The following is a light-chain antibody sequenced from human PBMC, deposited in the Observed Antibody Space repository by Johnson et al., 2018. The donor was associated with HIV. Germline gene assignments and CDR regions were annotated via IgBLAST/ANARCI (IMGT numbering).Light chain of an antibody. CDR3: ATWDTSLSTGGV. J-gene: IGLJ1*01. Sequence: QSVLTQPPSVSAAPGQRVTISCSGASSTFGNSYISWYQLLPGSTPKLLVFKNNERPSGIPDRFSGSNSGTSATLDITGLQTGDEADYYCATWDTSLSTGGVFGTGTKVTVL. V-gene: IGLV1-51*02. CDR1: SSTFGNSY. CDR2: KNN.